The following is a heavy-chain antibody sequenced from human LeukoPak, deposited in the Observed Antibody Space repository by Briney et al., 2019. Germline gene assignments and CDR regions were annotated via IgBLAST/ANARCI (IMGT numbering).Heavy chain of an antibody. Sequence: GSSVKVSCKASGGTFSSYAISWVRQAPGQGLEWMGGIIPIFGTANYAQKCQGRVTITTDESTSTAYMELSSLRSEDTAVYYCARDPDPYCSGGSCYAGEDAFDIWGQGTMVTVSS. CDR3: ARDPDPYCSGGSCYAGEDAFDI. V-gene: IGHV1-69*05. D-gene: IGHD2-15*01. CDR2: IIPIFGTA. CDR1: GGTFSSYA. J-gene: IGHJ3*02.